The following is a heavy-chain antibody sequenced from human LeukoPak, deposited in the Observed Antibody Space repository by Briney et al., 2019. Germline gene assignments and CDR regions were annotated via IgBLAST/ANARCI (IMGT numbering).Heavy chain of an antibody. V-gene: IGHV3-9*01. D-gene: IGHD3-22*01. CDR1: GFTFDDYA. J-gene: IGHJ4*02. CDR3: ASGVRDYYDSSGYYHFDY. Sequence: PGGSLRLSCAASGFTFDDYAMHWVRQAPGKGLEWVSGISRNSGSIGYADSVKGRFTISRDNAKNSLYLQMNSLRAEDTALYYCASGVRDYYDSSGYYHFDYWGQGTLVTVSS. CDR2: ISRNSGSI.